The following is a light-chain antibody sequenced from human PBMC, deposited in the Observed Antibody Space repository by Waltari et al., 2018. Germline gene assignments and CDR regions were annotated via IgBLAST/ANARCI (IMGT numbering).Light chain of an antibody. CDR3: NSYASNSNGL. CDR2: DVS. J-gene: IGLJ2*01. V-gene: IGLV2-14*03. CDR1: SSYVGRYTY. Sequence: QSALTQPASVSGSPGQSITISCTGTSSYVGRYTYVSWYQQHPGKAPKLLIYDVSNRPSGVPSRFSGSKSGNTASLTISGLQAADEAHYYCNSYASNSNGLFGGGTKLTIL.